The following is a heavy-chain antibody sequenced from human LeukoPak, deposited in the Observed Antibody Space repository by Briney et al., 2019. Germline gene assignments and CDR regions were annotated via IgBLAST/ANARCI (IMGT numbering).Heavy chain of an antibody. CDR3: AKDRYCTSSSCPIDY. Sequence: PGGSLRLSCAGSGYSFDEYAMHWVRQAQGKGLEWVSGINWKSDKIGYADSVKGRFTISRDNSKNSLYLQMNSLRVEDTALYYCAKDRYCTSSSCPIDYWGQGTMVTVSS. CDR2: INWKSDKI. V-gene: IGHV3-9*01. CDR1: GYSFDEYA. J-gene: IGHJ4*02. D-gene: IGHD2-2*01.